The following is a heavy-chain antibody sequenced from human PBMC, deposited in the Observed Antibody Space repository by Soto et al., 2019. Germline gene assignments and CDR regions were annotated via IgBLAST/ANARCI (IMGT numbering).Heavy chain of an antibody. CDR2: ISGSGGST. CDR1: GFTFSSYA. V-gene: IGHV3-23*01. J-gene: IGHJ4*02. CDR3: AKAWSPYSGYDWDY. Sequence: EVQLLESGGGLVQPGGSLRLSCADSGFTFSSYAMSWVRQAPGKGLEWVSAISGSGGSTYYADSVKGRFTISRDNSKNTLYLQMNSLRAEDTAVYYCAKAWSPYSGYDWDYWGQGTLVTVSS. D-gene: IGHD5-12*01.